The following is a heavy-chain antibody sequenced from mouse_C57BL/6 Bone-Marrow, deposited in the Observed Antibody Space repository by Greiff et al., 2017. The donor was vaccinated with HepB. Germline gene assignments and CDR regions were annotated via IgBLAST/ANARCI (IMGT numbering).Heavy chain of an antibody. V-gene: IGHV5-4*01. CDR1: GFTFSSYA. Sequence: DVMLVESGGGLVKPGGSLKLSCAASGFTFSSYAMSWVRQTPEKRLEWVATISDGGSYTYYPDNVKGRFTISRDNAKNNLYLQMSHLKSEDTAMYYCARDVNWERDYWGQGTTLTVSS. J-gene: IGHJ2*01. CDR2: ISDGGSYT. CDR3: ARDVNWERDY. D-gene: IGHD4-1*01.